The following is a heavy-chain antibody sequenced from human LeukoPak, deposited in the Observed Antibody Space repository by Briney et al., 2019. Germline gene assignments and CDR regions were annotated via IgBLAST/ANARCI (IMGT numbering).Heavy chain of an antibody. J-gene: IGHJ5*02. CDR3: AKSTRYYDSSGYVDL. D-gene: IGHD3-22*01. CDR1: GRFMFGSYG. CDR2: ISHTASMK. V-gene: IGHV3-30*18. Sequence: PGGSLRLSCTASGRFMFGSYGMHWVRQAPGKGLEWVAVISHTASMKVYAESVKGRFTVSRDNFKSTLYLQMNSLRPEDTALYYCAKSTRYYDSSGYVDLWGQGTLVTVSS.